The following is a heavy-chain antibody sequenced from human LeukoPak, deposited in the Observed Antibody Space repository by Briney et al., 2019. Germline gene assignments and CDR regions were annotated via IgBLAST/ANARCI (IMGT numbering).Heavy chain of an antibody. CDR1: GGSISSSSYS. CDR2: IYYSGST. D-gene: IGHD3-22*01. V-gene: IGHV4-39*07. J-gene: IGHJ4*02. CDR3: AIRGYYDSSGYYPYYFDY. Sequence: SETLSLTCTVSGGSISSSSYSWGWIRQPPGKGLEWIGSIYYSGSTNYNPSLKSRVTISVDTSKNQFSLKLSSVTAADTAVYYCAIRGYYDSSGYYPYYFDYWGQGTLVTVSS.